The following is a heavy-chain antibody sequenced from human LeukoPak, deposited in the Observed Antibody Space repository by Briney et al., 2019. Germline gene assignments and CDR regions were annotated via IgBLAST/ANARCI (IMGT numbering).Heavy chain of an antibody. CDR3: ARVVKYRSGPLTDLLPYYFDY. CDR2: INPNSGGT. D-gene: IGHD6-19*01. CDR1: GYTLTGYY. Sequence: ASVKVSCKASGYTLTGYYMHWVRQAPGQGLEWMGWINPNSGGTNYAQKFQGRVTMTRDTSISTAYMELSRLRSDDTAVYYCARVVKYRSGPLTDLLPYYFDYWGRGTLVTVSS. V-gene: IGHV1-2*02. J-gene: IGHJ4*02.